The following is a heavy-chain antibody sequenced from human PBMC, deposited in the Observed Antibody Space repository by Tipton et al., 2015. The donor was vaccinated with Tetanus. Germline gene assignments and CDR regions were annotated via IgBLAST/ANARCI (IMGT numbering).Heavy chain of an antibody. CDR1: AYAFSSYD. V-gene: IGHV1-8*01. J-gene: IGHJ4*02. D-gene: IGHD3-22*01. CDR2: MDPKTGRA. Sequence: QLVQSGPEVKKPGASVRVSCKAFAYAFSSYDLNWVRQATGQGLEWLGYMDPKTGRAAYGQRFQGRVTMTSNISITTAYMELRNLRSDDTAVYYCARQEPPRRFFYDSSGSSGWGQGTLVIVSS. CDR3: ARQEPPRRFFYDSSGSSG.